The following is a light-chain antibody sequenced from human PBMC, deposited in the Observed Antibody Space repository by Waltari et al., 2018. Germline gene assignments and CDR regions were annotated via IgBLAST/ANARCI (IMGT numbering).Light chain of an antibody. V-gene: IGLV2-14*01. CDR1: DSDVGAYDF. CDR2: EVS. Sequence: QSALTQPASVSGSPGQSITISCSGTDSDVGAYDFVSWYQQQPGKAPHLILSEVSNRPSGISNRFSASKSGNTSSLTISGLQAEDEADYYCSSCTTSSAPGVFGTGTRVTVL. J-gene: IGLJ1*01. CDR3: SSCTTSSAPGV.